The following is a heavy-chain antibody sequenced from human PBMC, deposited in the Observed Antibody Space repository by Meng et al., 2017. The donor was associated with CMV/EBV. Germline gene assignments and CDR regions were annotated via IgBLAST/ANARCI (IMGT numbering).Heavy chain of an antibody. V-gene: IGHV4-34*01. CDR3: ARRHIRRITMVRGVTDWFDP. CDR1: GGSFSGYY. CDR2: INHSGST. Sequence: SETLSLTCAVYGGSFSGYYWSWIRQPPGKGLEWIGEINHSGSTNYNPSLKSRVTISVDTSKNQFSLKLSSVTAADTAVYYCARRHIRRITMVRGVTDWFDPWGQGTLVTVSS. J-gene: IGHJ5*02. D-gene: IGHD3-10*01.